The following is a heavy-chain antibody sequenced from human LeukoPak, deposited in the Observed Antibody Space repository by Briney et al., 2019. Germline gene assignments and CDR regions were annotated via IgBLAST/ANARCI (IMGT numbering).Heavy chain of an antibody. CDR3: ARDSDSSGYYHYFDY. Sequence: QTGGSLRLSCAVSGFTVSGNYMSWVRQAPGKGLEWVSLIYSGGTTYYADSVKGRFTISRDNAKNSLYLQMNSLRAEDTAVYYCARDSDSSGYYHYFDYWGQGTLVTVSS. CDR1: GFTVSGNY. V-gene: IGHV3-53*01. CDR2: IYSGGTT. D-gene: IGHD3-22*01. J-gene: IGHJ4*02.